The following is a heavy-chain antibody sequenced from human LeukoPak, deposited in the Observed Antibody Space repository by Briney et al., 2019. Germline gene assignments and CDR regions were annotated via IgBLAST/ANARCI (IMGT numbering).Heavy chain of an antibody. J-gene: IGHJ4*02. CDR2: ISWNSGSI. CDR1: GFTFDDYA. V-gene: IGHV3-9*03. Sequence: PGGSLRLSCAASGFTFDDYAMHWVRQAPGKGLEWVSGISWNSGSIGYADSVKGRFTISRDNAKNSLYLQMNSLRAEDMALYYCAKDITPRYDSSGYQGSYFDYWGQGTLVTVSS. CDR3: AKDITPRYDSSGYQGSYFDY. D-gene: IGHD3-22*01.